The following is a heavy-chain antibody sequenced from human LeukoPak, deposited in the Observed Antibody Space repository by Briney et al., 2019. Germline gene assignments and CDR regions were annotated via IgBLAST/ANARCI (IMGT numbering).Heavy chain of an antibody. CDR3: ARGYGSSSSFDP. Sequence: ASDTLSLTCAVWGGSFRRYYWIWMSEPRGKGLEGIGEINHRGSTNYNPSLKSRVTISVDTSKNQFSLKLSSVTAADTAVYYCARGYGSSSSFDPWGQGTLVTVSS. CDR2: INHRGST. J-gene: IGHJ5*02. D-gene: IGHD6-6*01. V-gene: IGHV4-34*01. CDR1: GGSFRRYY.